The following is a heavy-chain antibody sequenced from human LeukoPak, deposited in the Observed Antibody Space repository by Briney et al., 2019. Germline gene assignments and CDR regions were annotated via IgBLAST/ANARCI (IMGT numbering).Heavy chain of an antibody. J-gene: IGHJ4*02. CDR2: ISGSGSST. Sequence: GGSLRLSCAVSGITLSNYGMSWVRQAPGKGLKWVAGISGSGSSTNYADSVKGRFTISRDNRKNTLYLQMNSLRVEDTAVYFCAKRGVVIRVILVGFHKEAYYFDSWGQGALLTVSS. V-gene: IGHV3-23*01. CDR1: GITLSNYG. CDR3: AKRGVVIRVILVGFHKEAYYFDS. D-gene: IGHD3-22*01.